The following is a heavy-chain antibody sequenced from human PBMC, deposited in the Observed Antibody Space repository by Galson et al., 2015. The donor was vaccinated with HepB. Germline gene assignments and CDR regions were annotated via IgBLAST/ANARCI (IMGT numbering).Heavy chain of an antibody. Sequence: SVKVSCKASGYTFTSYGISWVRQAPGQGLEWMGWISAYNGNTNYAQKLQGRVTMTTDTSTSTAYMELRSLRSDDTAVYYCARDRSSMITFGGVIDERIFDYWGQGTLVTVSS. V-gene: IGHV1-18*01. CDR3: ARDRSSMITFGGVIDERIFDY. D-gene: IGHD3-16*02. CDR1: GYTFTSYG. J-gene: IGHJ4*02. CDR2: ISAYNGNT.